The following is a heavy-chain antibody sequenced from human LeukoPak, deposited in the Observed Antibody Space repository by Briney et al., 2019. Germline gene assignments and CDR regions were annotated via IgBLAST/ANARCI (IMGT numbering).Heavy chain of an antibody. CDR3: AKGGGYYPLTD. D-gene: IGHD3-22*01. CDR1: GFTFSSYA. V-gene: IGHV3-23*01. Sequence: GGSLRLSCAASGFTFSSYAVSWVRQAPGKGLEWVSSISGSGGSTYSADSVKGRFTISRDNSKNTLYLQMNSLRAEDTAVYYCAKGGGYYPLTDWGQGTLVTVSS. J-gene: IGHJ4*02. CDR2: ISGSGGST.